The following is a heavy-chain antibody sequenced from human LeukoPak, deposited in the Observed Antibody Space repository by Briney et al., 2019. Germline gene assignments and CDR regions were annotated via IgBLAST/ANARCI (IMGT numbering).Heavy chain of an antibody. V-gene: IGHV5-51*01. CDR1: GYSFTSYW. CDR3: ARFYVDTAIPRVYGMDV. D-gene: IGHD5-18*01. J-gene: IGHJ6*02. Sequence: GESLKISCKGSGYSFTSYWIGWVRQMPGKGLEWMGIIYPGDSDTRYSPSFQGQVTISADKSISTAYLQWSSLKASDTAMYYCARFYVDTAIPRVYGMDVWGQGTTVTVSS. CDR2: IYPGDSDT.